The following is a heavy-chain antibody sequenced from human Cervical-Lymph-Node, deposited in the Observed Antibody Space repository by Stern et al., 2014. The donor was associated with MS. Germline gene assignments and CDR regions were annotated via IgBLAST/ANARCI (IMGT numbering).Heavy chain of an antibody. CDR2: IWYDGSNR. D-gene: IGHD4-23*01. J-gene: IGHJ1*01. V-gene: IGHV3-33*01. CDR1: GFTFSSSG. CDR3: AREGGNTAEYFQH. Sequence: VQLVESGGGVVQPGRSLRLSCAASGFTFSSSGMHWVRQAPGKGLEWLAIIWYDGSNRYYADSVKGRFTISRDNSKNTLYLQMNSLRADDTALYYCAREGGNTAEYFQHWGQGPLVTVSS.